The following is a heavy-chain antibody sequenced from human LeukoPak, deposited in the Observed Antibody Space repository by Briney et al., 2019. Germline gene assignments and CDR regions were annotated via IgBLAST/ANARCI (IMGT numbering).Heavy chain of an antibody. CDR1: GFTFSSYS. J-gene: IGHJ4*02. Sequence: GGPLRLSCAASGFTFSSYSMNWVRQAPGKGLEWVSSISSISRYIYYADSVKGRFTISRDNAKNSLYLQMNSLRAEDTAVYYCARDHTYYDIFGLPHGGDYFDYWGQGTLVTVSS. D-gene: IGHD3-9*01. CDR3: ARDHTYYDIFGLPHGGDYFDY. CDR2: ISSISRYI. V-gene: IGHV3-21*01.